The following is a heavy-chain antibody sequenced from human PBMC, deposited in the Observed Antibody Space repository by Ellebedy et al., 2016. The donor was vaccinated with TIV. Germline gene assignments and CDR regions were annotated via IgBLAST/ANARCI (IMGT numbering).Heavy chain of an antibody. CDR3: ASHRGFYSGWSFDY. V-gene: IGHV4-39*07. CDR2: LNYGGET. CDR1: GDSISSTNYF. Sequence: MPSETLSFTCIVSGDSISSTNYFWGWIRQPPGKGLEWIGSLNYGGETYFDPSLKSRVTMSLDTSKNQFSLKVNSVTAADTAIYYCASHRGFYSGWSFDYWGQGTLITVSS. D-gene: IGHD5-12*01. J-gene: IGHJ4*02.